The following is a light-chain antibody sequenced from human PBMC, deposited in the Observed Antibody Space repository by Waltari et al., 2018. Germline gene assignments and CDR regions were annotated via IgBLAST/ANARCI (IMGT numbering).Light chain of an antibody. CDR1: SSNVGSYDL. CDR3: CSYANSSPRLV. CDR2: EVV. V-gene: IGLV2-23*02. J-gene: IGLJ2*01. Sequence: QSALTQPASVSGSLGQSITISCTGSSSNVGSYDLVSWYQHHPGEAPKLLIYEVVKRPSGVSNRFSGSKSGNAASLTISGLQAEDEATYYRCSYANSSPRLVFGGGTELAVL.